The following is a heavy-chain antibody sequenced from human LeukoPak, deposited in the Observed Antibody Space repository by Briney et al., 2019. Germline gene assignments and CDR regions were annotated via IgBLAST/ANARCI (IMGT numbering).Heavy chain of an antibody. Sequence: GGSLRLSCAASGFTFSTYWMSWVRQAPGKGLEWVSSISSSSSYIYYADSVKGRFTISRDNAKNSLYLQMNSLRAEDTAVYYCARDRGQLVPPDHDAFDIWGQGTMVTVSS. V-gene: IGHV3-21*01. CDR2: ISSSSSYI. D-gene: IGHD6-6*01. CDR3: ARDRGQLVPPDHDAFDI. CDR1: GFTFSTYW. J-gene: IGHJ3*02.